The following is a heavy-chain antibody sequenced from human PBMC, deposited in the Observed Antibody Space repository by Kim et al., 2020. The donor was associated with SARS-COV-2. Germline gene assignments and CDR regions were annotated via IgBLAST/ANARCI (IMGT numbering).Heavy chain of an antibody. J-gene: IGHJ4*02. Sequence: GGSLRLSCAASGFTFSSNYMNWVRQAPGKGLEWVSIISSSSSTIYYDDAEDRCTITRNDNTNKSQFLLMNSLAADAAANYYSAGVLILGAPDGFDYWGQG. CDR3: AGVLILGAPDGFDY. CDR2: ISSSSSTI. CDR1: GFTFSSNY. D-gene: IGHD3-16*01. V-gene: IGHV3-48*04.